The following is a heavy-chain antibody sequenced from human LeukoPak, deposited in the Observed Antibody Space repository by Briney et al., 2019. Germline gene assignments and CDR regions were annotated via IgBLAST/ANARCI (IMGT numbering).Heavy chain of an antibody. CDR1: GFTVSSNY. Sequence: GSLRLSCAASGFTVSSNYMSWVRQAPGKGLEWVSVIYSGGSTYYADSVKGRFTISRDNSKNTLYLQMNSLRAEDTAVYYCARAHKEYRGFLYYFDYWGQGTLVTVSS. CDR2: IYSGGST. V-gene: IGHV3-66*01. D-gene: IGHD2/OR15-2a*01. CDR3: ARAHKEYRGFLYYFDY. J-gene: IGHJ4*02.